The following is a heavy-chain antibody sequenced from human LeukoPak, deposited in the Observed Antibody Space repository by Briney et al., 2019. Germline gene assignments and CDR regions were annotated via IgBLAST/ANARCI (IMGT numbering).Heavy chain of an antibody. CDR3: AREGGYSYGALYYFDY. Sequence: NTSETLSLTWTVSGGSISSYYWSWIRQPPGRGLEWIGYIYYSGSTNYNPPLKSRVTISVDTSKNQFSLKLSSVTAADTAVYYCAREGGYSYGALYYFDYWGQGTLVTVSS. CDR1: GGSISSYY. CDR2: IYYSGST. J-gene: IGHJ4*02. D-gene: IGHD5-18*01. V-gene: IGHV4-59*01.